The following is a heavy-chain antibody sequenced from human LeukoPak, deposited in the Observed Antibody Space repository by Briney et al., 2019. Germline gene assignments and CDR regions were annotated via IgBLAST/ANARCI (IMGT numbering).Heavy chain of an antibody. CDR2: IYHSGST. Sequence: NSSETLPLTCTVSGYSISSGYYWGWIRQPPGKGLEWIGSIYHSGSTYYNPSLKSRVTISVDTSKNQFSLKLSSVTAADTAVYYCARVFWEYYYDSSGYYHFDYWGQGTLVTVSS. CDR3: ARVFWEYYYDSSGYYHFDY. CDR1: GYSISSGYY. J-gene: IGHJ4*02. D-gene: IGHD3-22*01. V-gene: IGHV4-38-2*02.